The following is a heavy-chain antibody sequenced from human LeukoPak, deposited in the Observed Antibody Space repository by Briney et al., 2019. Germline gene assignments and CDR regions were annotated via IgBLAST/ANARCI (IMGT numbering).Heavy chain of an antibody. CDR3: AREGCYYDSGSGPEPCYNYYMAV. CDR2: ISSSRRAI. CDR1: RFSFSSFG. V-gene: IGHV3-48*01. D-gene: IGHD3-3*01. J-gene: IGHJ6*03. Sequence: GGSLTLSCAASRFSFSSFGFNWLRQAPGKGLEWISYISSSRRAIYYADSVRCRFTVSRENAKNSLFLEMSSLRGEDTAVDYCAREGCYYDSGSGPEPCYNYYMAVWGKGTTVTVSS.